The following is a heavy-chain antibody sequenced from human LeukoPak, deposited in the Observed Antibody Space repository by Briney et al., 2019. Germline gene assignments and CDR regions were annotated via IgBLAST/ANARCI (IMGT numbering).Heavy chain of an antibody. D-gene: IGHD6-19*01. CDR1: GFTFSSYD. V-gene: IGHV3-30-3*01. J-gene: IGHJ4*02. CDR2: ISYDGSNK. CDR3: ARVAVAAAFDY. Sequence: GRSLRLSCAAYGFTFSSYDMHWVRQAPGKGLEWVAVISYDGSNKYYADSVKGRFTISRDNSKNTLYLQMNSLRAEDTAVYYCARVAVAAAFDYWGQGTLVTVSS.